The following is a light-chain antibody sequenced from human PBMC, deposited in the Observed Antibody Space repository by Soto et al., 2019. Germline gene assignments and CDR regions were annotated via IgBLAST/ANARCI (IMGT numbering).Light chain of an antibody. V-gene: IGLV1-40*01. J-gene: IGLJ1*01. CDR3: QSYDSSLSGYV. CDR1: SSNIGAGYD. Sequence: QSVLTQPPSVSGAPGQRVTISYTGSSSNIGAGYDVHWYQQLPGTAPKLLIYGNHNRPSGVPDRFSGSKSGTSASLAITGLQAEDEADYYCQSYDSSLSGYVFGTGTKLTVL. CDR2: GNH.